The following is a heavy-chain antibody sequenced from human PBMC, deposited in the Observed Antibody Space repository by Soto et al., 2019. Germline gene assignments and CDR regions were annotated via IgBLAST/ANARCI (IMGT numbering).Heavy chain of an antibody. V-gene: IGHV1-24*01. CDR1: GYTLTELS. CDR2: FDPEDGET. Sequence: ASVKVSCKVSGYTLTELSMHWVRQAPGKGLEWMGGFDPEDGETIYAQKFQGGVTMTEDTSTDTAYMELSSLRSEDTAVYYCATPQDAGQLETASNWFDPWGQGTLVTVSS. D-gene: IGHD6-6*01. CDR3: ATPQDAGQLETASNWFDP. J-gene: IGHJ5*02.